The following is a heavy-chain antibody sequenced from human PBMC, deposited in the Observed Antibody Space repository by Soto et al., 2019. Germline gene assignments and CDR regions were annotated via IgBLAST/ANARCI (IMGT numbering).Heavy chain of an antibody. Sequence: QVHLVQSEAEVKMPGASVKVSCKASGYTFSGYYVHWVRQAPGQGLEWMGIINPRGDGTTYAQRFQGRVTMTRDTSTSTVYMELSSLRSEDTAVYYCARGLTSSGYYMWGQGTLVTVSP. CDR2: INPRGDGT. J-gene: IGHJ4*02. CDR1: GYTFSGYY. D-gene: IGHD3-22*01. V-gene: IGHV1-46*01. CDR3: ARGLTSSGYYM.